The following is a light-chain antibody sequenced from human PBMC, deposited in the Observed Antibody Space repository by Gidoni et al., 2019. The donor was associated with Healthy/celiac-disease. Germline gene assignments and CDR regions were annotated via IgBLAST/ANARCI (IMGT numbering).Light chain of an antibody. J-gene: IGLJ1*01. CDR1: SSNIGSNY. V-gene: IGLV1-47*01. CDR3: AAWDDSLSGPV. CDR2: RNN. Sequence: QSVLPQPPSASGTPGQRLTISCSGSSSNIGSNYVYWYQQLPGTAPKLLIYRNNQRPSGVPDRFSGSKSGTSASLAISGLRSEDEADYYCAAWDDSLSGPVFGTGTKVTVL.